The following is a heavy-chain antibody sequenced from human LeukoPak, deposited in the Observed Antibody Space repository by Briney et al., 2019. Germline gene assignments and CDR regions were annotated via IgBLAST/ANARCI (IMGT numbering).Heavy chain of an antibody. CDR3: ARAAAGVYYFDY. J-gene: IGHJ4*02. CDR1: GYSISRGYY. CDR2: LYPSGST. D-gene: IGHD6-13*01. V-gene: IGHV4-38-2*02. Sequence: SETLSLTCSVSGYSISRGYYWGWIRQPPGKGLEWIGSLYPSGSTYDNPSFKSRVTISVDTSKNQFSLKLSSVTAADRAVYYCARAAAGVYYFDYWGQGALVTVSS.